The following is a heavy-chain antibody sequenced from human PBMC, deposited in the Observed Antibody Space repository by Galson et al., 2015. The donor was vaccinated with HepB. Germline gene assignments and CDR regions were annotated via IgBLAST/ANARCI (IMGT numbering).Heavy chain of an antibody. CDR1: GYTFTGYY. D-gene: IGHD3-16*01. CDR3: ARGGGGMSGFNDY. J-gene: IGHJ4*02. Sequence: SVKVSCKASGYTFTGYYMHWVRQAPGQGLEWMGRINPNSGGTNYAQKFQGRVTMTRDTSISTAYMELSRLRSDDTAVYYCARGGGGMSGFNDYWGQGTLVTVSS. CDR2: INPNSGGT. V-gene: IGHV1-2*06.